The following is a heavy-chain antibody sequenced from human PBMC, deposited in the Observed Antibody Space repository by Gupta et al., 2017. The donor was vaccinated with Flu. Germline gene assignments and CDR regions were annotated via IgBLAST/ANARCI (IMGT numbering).Heavy chain of an antibody. CDR3: ARGYYSGSYNWFDP. CDR1: GYTLTSYG. CDR2: ISAYNGDT. Sequence: QLLLVQSGPELKKPGASVKVSCRASGYTLTSYGIKWVRQAPGQGLEWMGWISAYNGDTKYAQKFQDRVTMTTDTPTSTAYMELRSLRSDDTAVYYCARGYYSGSYNWFDPWGQGTLVTVSS. J-gene: IGHJ5*02. D-gene: IGHD1-26*01. V-gene: IGHV1-18*01.